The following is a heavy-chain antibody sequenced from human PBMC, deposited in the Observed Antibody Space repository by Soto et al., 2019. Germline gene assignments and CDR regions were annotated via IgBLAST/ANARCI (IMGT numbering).Heavy chain of an antibody. CDR3: ATSYYDILTDYYGYFDY. CDR2: VYNSGST. CDR1: GGSISHYY. D-gene: IGHD3-9*01. J-gene: IGHJ4*02. V-gene: IGHV4-59*08. Sequence: SETLSLTCTVSGGSISHYYWNWIRQPPGKGLEWIGYVYNSGSTNYNPSLKSRVTISVDTSKNQFSLKLSSVTAADTAVYYCATSYYDILTDYYGYFDYCCQGTVVT.